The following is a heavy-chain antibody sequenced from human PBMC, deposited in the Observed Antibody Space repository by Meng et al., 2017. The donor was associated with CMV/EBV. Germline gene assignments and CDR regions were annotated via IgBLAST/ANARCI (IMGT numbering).Heavy chain of an antibody. CDR1: GFTFNMYG. Sequence: GESLKISCAASGFTFNMYGMHWVLLLPGKGMEWVAFVGNDGTQKFYGDSVRGRFTISRDNSADTLSLQMNSLRPDDTAIYFCAKDYLLRSDYFDYWGQGTLVTVSS. CDR2: VGNDGTQK. CDR3: AKDYLLRSDYFDY. D-gene: IGHD3-3*01. V-gene: IGHV3-30*02. J-gene: IGHJ4*02.